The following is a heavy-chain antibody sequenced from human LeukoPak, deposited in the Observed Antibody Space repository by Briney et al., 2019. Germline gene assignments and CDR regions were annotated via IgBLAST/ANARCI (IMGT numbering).Heavy chain of an antibody. CDR1: GGPISSSSYY. CDR3: ASLTLTYYFDY. J-gene: IGHJ4*02. D-gene: IGHD3-16*01. V-gene: IGHV4-39*01. CDR2: IYYSGST. Sequence: SETLSLTCTVSGGPISSSSYYWGWICQPPGKGLEWIGSIYYSGSTYYNPSLKSRVTISVDTSKNQFSLKLSSVTAADTAVYYCASLTLTYYFDYWGQGTLVTVSS.